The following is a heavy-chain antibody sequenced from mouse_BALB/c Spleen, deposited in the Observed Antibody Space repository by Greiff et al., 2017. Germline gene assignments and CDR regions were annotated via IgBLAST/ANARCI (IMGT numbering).Heavy chain of an antibody. CDR3: NAHYYGSSWDFDY. Sequence: VQLQQSGAELVRPGASVKLSCTASGFNFKDYYMHWVKQRPEQGLEWIGWIDPENGDTEYAPKFQGKATMTADTSSNTAYLQLSSLTSEDTAVYYCNAHYYGSSWDFDYWGQGTTLTVSS. D-gene: IGHD1-1*01. CDR1: GFNFKDYY. CDR2: IDPENGDT. V-gene: IGHV14-4*02. J-gene: IGHJ2*01.